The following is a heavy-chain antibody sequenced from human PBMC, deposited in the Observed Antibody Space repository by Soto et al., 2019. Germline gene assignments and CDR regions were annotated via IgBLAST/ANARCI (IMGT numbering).Heavy chain of an antibody. V-gene: IGHV1-46*03. D-gene: IGHD2-15*01. Sequence: ASVKVSCKASGYTFTSYYMHWVRQAPGQGLEWMGIINPSGGSTSYAQKFQGRVTMTRDTSTNTVYMELSSLRSEDTAVYYCANGPPYCSGGSCYSGYWGQGTLVTVSS. CDR2: INPSGGST. CDR3: ANGPPYCSGGSCYSGY. J-gene: IGHJ4*02. CDR1: GYTFTSYY.